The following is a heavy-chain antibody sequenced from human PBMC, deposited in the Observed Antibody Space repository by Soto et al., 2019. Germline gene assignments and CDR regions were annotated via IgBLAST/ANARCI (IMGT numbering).Heavy chain of an antibody. CDR1: GGSISSYY. D-gene: IGHD5-12*01. V-gene: IGHV4-4*07. CDR3: ARGGGYSGYDNESRRYYYYGMDV. J-gene: IGHJ6*02. Sequence: XESLSLTCTVPGGSISSYYWSWIRQPAGKGLEWIGRIYTSGSTNYNPSLKSRVTMSVDTSKNQFSLKLSSVTAADTAVYYCARGGGYSGYDNESRRYYYYGMDVWGQGTTVTVSS. CDR2: IYTSGST.